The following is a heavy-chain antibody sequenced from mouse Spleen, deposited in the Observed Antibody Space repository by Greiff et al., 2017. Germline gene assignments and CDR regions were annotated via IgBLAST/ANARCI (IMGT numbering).Heavy chain of an antibody. CDR3: TRWNYDYAWFAY. D-gene: IGHD2-4*01. CDR1: GYTFTDYE. V-gene: IGHV1-15*01. Sequence: QVQLQQSGAELVRPGASVTLSCKASGYTFTDYEMHWVKQTPVHGLEWIGAIDPETGGTAYNQKFKGKAILTADKSSSTAYMELRSLTSEDSAVYYCTRWNYDYAWFAYWGQGTLVTVSA. CDR2: IDPETGGT. J-gene: IGHJ3*01.